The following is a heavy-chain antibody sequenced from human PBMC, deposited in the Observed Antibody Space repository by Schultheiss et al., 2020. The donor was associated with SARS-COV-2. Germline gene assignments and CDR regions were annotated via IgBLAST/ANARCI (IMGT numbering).Heavy chain of an antibody. D-gene: IGHD3-3*01. V-gene: IGHV3-23*01. CDR3: AKKNYDFWSGYYTDYYYYYMDV. J-gene: IGHJ6*03. CDR1: GFTFSSYA. Sequence: GSLRLSCAASGFTFSSYAMSWVRQAPGKGLEWVSAISGSGGSTYYADSVKGRFTISRDNSKNTLYLQMNSLRAEDTAVYYCAKKNYDFWSGYYTDYYYYYMDVWGKGTTVTVSS. CDR2: ISGSGGST.